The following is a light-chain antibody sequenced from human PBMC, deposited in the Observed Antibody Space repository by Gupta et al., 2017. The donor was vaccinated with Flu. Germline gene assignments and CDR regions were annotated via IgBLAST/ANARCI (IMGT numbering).Light chain of an antibody. J-gene: IGKJ4*02. CDR2: GAS. CDR3: QQGYSTPQT. CDR1: QSVSNF. V-gene: IGKV1-39*01. Sequence: DIQMTQSPSSLSASVGDRVTITCRASQSVSNFLNWYQQKPGKAPKLLIYGASTLQGGVTSRFIGSGSGTDFTLTINSLQPEDFATYYCQQGYSTPQTFGRGTTVEIK.